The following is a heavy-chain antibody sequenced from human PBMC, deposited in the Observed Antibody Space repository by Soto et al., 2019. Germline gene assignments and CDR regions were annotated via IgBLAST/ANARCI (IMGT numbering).Heavy chain of an antibody. CDR3: VRTIQPGTTTYFDY. D-gene: IGHD1-1*01. CDR1: GFTFSSYA. J-gene: IGHJ4*02. V-gene: IGHV3-23*01. CDR2: ISGSGGST. Sequence: GGSLRLSCAASGFTFSSYAMSWVRQAPGKGLEWVSAISGSGGSTYYADSVKGRFTISRDNSKNTLYLQMNSLKTEDTALYYCVRTIQPGTTTYFDYWGQGTLVTVSS.